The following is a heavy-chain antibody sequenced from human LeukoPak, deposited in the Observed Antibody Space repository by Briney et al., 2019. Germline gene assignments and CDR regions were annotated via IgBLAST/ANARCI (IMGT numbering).Heavy chain of an antibody. D-gene: IGHD2-2*01. CDR2: IEKDASKT. Sequence: GGSLRLSCAGSGFTFSNYWMSWVRQAPGRGLEWVANIEKDASKTNYVDSVKGRFTISRDNAQNLLYLEMNDLRVEDAAVYYCARDRESRSDLWGQGTLVTVSS. V-gene: IGHV3-7*01. CDR1: GFTFSNYW. J-gene: IGHJ5*02. CDR3: ARDRESRSDL.